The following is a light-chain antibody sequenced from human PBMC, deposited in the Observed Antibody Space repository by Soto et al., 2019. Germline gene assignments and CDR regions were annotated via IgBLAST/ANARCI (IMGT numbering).Light chain of an antibody. CDR3: GTWDDSLVSYV. CDR1: SKNIGDNH. J-gene: IGLJ1*01. Sequence: QSVPTQPPSVSAAPGQRVTVSCSGTSKNIGDNHVSWYQHVPGMAPKLVVYDNDRRPSELPGRFSGSKSGTSATLVITGLQTGDEADYYCGTWDDSLVSYVFGTGTKVTVL. CDR2: DND. V-gene: IGLV1-51*01.